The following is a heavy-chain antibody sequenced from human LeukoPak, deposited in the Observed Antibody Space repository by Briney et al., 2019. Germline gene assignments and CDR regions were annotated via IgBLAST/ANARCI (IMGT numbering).Heavy chain of an antibody. V-gene: IGHV4-34*01. Sequence: ASETLSLTCFVSGYPINIDYSWGWIRQPPGKGLEWIGEINHSGSTNYNPSLKSRVTISVDTSKNQFSLKLSSVTAADTAVYYCARRPFYGGKSSNNWFDPWGQGTLVTVSS. D-gene: IGHD4-23*01. CDR3: ARRPFYGGKSSNNWFDP. CDR2: INHSGST. J-gene: IGHJ5*02. CDR1: GYPINIDYS.